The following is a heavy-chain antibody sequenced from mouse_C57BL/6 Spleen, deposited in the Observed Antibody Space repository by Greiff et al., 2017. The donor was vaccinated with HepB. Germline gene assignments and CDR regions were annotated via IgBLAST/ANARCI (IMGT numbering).Heavy chain of an antibody. CDR1: GFTFSNYW. CDR2: IRLKSDYYAT. V-gene: IGHV6-3*01. J-gene: IGHJ2*01. Sequence: EVQLVESGGGLVQPGGSMKLSCVASGFTFSNYWMNWVRQPPEKGLEWVAQIRLKSDYYATHYAESVKGRFTISRDDSKSSVYLQMNNLRAEDTGVYYCAAYYYDSGPFDYWGQGTTLTVSS. CDR3: AAYYYDSGPFDY. D-gene: IGHD1-1*01.